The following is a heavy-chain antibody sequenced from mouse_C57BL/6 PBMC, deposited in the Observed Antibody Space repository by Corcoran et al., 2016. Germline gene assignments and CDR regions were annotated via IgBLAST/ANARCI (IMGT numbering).Heavy chain of an antibody. J-gene: IGHJ4*01. D-gene: IGHD4-1*01. CDR1: GYTFTDYE. CDR3: TRLPGDYAMDY. Sequence: QVQLQQSGAELVRPGASVTLSCKASGYTFTDYEMHWVKQTPVHGLEWIGAIDPETGGTAYNQKFKGKAILTADKSSSTAYMELRSLTSEDSAVYYCTRLPGDYAMDYWGQGTSVTVSS. V-gene: IGHV1-15*01. CDR2: IDPETGGT.